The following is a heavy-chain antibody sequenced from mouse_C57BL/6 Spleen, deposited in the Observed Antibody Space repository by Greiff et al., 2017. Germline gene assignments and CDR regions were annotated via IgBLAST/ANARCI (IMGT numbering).Heavy chain of an antibody. CDR1: GFNFKNTY. CDR3: ARMAVSPDY. CDR2: IDPANGNT. V-gene: IGHV14-3*01. Sequence: EVQLQQSVAELVRPGASVKLSCTASGFNFKNTYMHWVKQRPEQGLEWIGRIDPANGNTKYDPKFQGKATITADTYSNTAYLQLISLTSEDTAIYYCARMAVSPDYWGKGTTLTVSS. J-gene: IGHJ2*01.